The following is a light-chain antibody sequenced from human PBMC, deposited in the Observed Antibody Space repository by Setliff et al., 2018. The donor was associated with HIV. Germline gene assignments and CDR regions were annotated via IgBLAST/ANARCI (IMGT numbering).Light chain of an antibody. CDR2: RNS. V-gene: IGLV1-44*01. J-gene: IGLJ2*01. CDR1: SSNIASNN. CDR3: SSFTSTSTVV. Sequence: QSALTQPPSISGIPGQRVTISCSGSSSNIASNNVVWYQQLPGSAPKLLIYRNSQRPSGVPDRFSGSKSGPSASLTISGLQPEDESDYYCSSFTSTSTVVFGGGTKATVL.